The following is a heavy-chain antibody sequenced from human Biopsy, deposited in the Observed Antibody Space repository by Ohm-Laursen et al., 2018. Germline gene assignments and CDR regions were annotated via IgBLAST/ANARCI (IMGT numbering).Heavy chain of an antibody. Sequence: VASVKVSCKGSGYAVNDYFLHWLRQAPGQGPEWMGWISPNSGGTNYAQKVQGRVTMTTDTSTSTVYLELRRLISDDTAVYYCARDIMNRIAGLVARSDVFDVWGQGTLVTVSS. V-gene: IGHV1-2*02. J-gene: IGHJ3*01. CDR1: GYAVNDYF. D-gene: IGHD3-16*01. CDR3: ARDIMNRIAGLVARSDVFDV. CDR2: ISPNSGGT.